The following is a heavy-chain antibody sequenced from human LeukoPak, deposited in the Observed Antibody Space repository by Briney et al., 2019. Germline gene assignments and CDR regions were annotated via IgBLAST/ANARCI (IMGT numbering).Heavy chain of an antibody. CDR1: GYTFTCYY. V-gene: IGHV1-2*02. J-gene: IGHJ4*02. CDR2: INPNSGGT. D-gene: IGHD6-19*01. CDR3: ARASAVAGTELFDY. Sequence: ASVKVSCKASGYTFTCYYMHWVRQAPGQGLEWMGWINPNSGGTNYAQKFQGRVTMTRDTSISTAYMELSRLRSDDTAVYYCARASAVAGTELFDYWGQGTLVTVSS.